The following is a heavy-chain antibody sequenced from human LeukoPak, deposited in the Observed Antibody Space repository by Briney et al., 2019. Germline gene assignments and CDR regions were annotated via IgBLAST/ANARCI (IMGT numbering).Heavy chain of an antibody. Sequence: GGSLRLSCAASGFTFSSYSMNWVRQAPGKGLEWVSSISSSSSYIYYADSVKGRFTISRDNAKNTLYLQMNSLRPEDTAVYYCAKRGFCSGDTCYSYLFDYWGQGTLVTVSS. V-gene: IGHV3-21*01. CDR3: AKRGFCSGDTCYSYLFDY. J-gene: IGHJ4*02. CDR2: ISSSSSYI. D-gene: IGHD2-15*01. CDR1: GFTFSSYS.